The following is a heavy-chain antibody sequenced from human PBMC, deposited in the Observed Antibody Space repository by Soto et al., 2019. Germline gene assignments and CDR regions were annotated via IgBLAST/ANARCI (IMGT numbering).Heavy chain of an antibody. D-gene: IGHD2-15*01. J-gene: IGHJ6*02. Sequence: GGSLRLSCAASGFTFSSYGMHWVRQAPGKGLEWVAVISYDGSNKYYADSVKGRFTISRDNSKNTLYLQMNSLRAEDTAVYYCAKYGGNAGADYYGMDVWGQGTTVTVSS. V-gene: IGHV3-30*18. CDR1: GFTFSSYG. CDR2: ISYDGSNK. CDR3: AKYGGNAGADYYGMDV.